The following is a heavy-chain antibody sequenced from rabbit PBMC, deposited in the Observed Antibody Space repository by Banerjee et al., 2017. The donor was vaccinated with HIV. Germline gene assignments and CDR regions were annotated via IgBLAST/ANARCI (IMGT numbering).Heavy chain of an antibody. CDR2: IDTNYGDT. V-gene: IGHV1S45*01. D-gene: IGHD7-1*01. CDR1: GFSFSSNW. J-gene: IGHJ4*01. Sequence: LEESGGGLVKPGGTLTLTCTVSGFSFSSNWICWVRQAPGKGLEWVACIDTNYGDTDYANWPKGRFTISKTSSTTVTLQMTSLTAADTATYFCARDRYAGYAGYGYRYFNLWGPGTLVTVS. CDR3: ARDRYAGYAGYGYRYFNL.